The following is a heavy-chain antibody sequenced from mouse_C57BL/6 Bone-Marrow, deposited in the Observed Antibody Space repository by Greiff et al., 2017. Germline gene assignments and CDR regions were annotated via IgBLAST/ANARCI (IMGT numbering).Heavy chain of an antibody. Sequence: EVQVVESGGGLVKPGGSLKLSCAASGFTFSDYGMHWVRQAPEKGLEWVAYISSGSSTIYYADTVKGRFTISRDNAKNTLFLQMTSLRSEDTAMYYCARGSSYGFDVWGTGTTVTVSS. CDR1: GFTFSDYG. D-gene: IGHD1-1*01. CDR3: ARGSSYGFDV. J-gene: IGHJ1*03. CDR2: ISSGSSTI. V-gene: IGHV5-17*01.